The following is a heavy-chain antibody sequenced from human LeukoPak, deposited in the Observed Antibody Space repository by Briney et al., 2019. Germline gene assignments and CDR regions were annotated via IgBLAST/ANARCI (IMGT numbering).Heavy chain of an antibody. Sequence: ASVKVSCKASGGTFSSYAISWVRQAPGQGLEWMGGIIPIFGTANYAQKFQGRVTITTDESTSTAYMELSSLRSEDTAVYYCARQGSSGWWVFGYWGQGTLVTVSS. CDR2: IIPIFGTA. D-gene: IGHD6-19*01. CDR3: ARQGSSGWWVFGY. J-gene: IGHJ4*02. V-gene: IGHV1-69*05. CDR1: GGTFSSYA.